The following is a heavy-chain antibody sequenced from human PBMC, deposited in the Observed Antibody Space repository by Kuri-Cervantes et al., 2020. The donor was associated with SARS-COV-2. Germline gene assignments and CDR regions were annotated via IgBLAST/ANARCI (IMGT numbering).Heavy chain of an antibody. CDR1: GGSISSHY. Sequence: GSLRLSCTVSGGSISSHYWSWIRQPPGKGLEWIGYIYYSGSTNYNPSLKSRVTISVDTSKNQFSLKLSSVTAADTAVYYCARDLNYYDSSGYPYYYYYYMDVWGKGTTVTVSS. J-gene: IGHJ6*03. D-gene: IGHD3-22*01. CDR2: IYYSGST. V-gene: IGHV4-59*11. CDR3: ARDLNYYDSSGYPYYYYYYMDV.